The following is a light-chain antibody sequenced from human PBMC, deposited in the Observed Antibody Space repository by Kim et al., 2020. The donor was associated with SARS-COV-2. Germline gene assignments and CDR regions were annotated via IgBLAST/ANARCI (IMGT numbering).Light chain of an antibody. Sequence: EIVMTQSPATLSVSPGERATLSCRASQSVSSNLAWHQQKPGQAPRLIIYGASTRATGIPDRFSGSGSGTEFTLTISNLQSEDFAVYYCQQYNKWPPLTFGGGTKVDIK. CDR2: GAS. CDR3: QQYNKWPPLT. CDR1: QSVSSN. V-gene: IGKV3-15*01. J-gene: IGKJ4*01.